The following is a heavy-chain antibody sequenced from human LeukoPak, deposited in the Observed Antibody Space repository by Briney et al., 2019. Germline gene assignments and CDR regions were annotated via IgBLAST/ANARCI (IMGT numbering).Heavy chain of an antibody. CDR3: ARDHGSAYYRAPRH. D-gene: IGHD3-10*01. J-gene: IGHJ4*02. CDR1: GYIFTNYY. Sequence: ASVKVSCKASGYIFTNYYMHWVRQAPGQGLEWMGTINPSGGSTTYAQKFQGRVTMTRDTSTSTVYMELSSLRSEDTAVYYCARDHGSAYYRAPRHWGQGALVTVSS. V-gene: IGHV1-46*01. CDR2: INPSGGST.